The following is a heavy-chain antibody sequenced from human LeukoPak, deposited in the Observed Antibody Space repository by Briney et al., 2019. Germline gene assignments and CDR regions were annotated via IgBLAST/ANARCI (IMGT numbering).Heavy chain of an antibody. CDR1: GFTFSSYW. CDR3: ARRLVRASLRYGVYGMDV. V-gene: IGHV3-74*01. Sequence: PGGSLRLSCAASGFTFSSYWMHWVPQAPGKGLVWVSRLDSDGSSTSYAGSVKGRFTISRDNAKNTLYLQMNSLRAEDTAVYYCARRLVRASLRYGVYGMDVWGQGTTVTVSS. CDR2: LDSDGSST. D-gene: IGHD3-9*01. J-gene: IGHJ6*02.